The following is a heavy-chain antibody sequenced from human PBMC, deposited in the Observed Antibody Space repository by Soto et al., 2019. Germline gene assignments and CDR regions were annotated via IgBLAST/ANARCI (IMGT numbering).Heavy chain of an antibody. CDR1: GFTVSSDY. V-gene: IGHV3-53*01. Sequence: GSLRLSCAASGFTVSSDYMSWVRQAPGKGLEWVSVIYSGGSTYYADSVKGRFTISRDNSKNTLYLQMNSLRAEDTAVYYCARASLYYYYGMDVWGQGTTVTVYS. CDR2: IYSGGST. J-gene: IGHJ6*02. CDR3: ARASLYYYYGMDV.